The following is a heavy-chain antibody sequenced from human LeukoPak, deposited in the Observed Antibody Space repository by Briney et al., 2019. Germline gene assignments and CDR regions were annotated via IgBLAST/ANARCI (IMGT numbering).Heavy chain of an antibody. CDR1: GFTFSSYS. CDR3: ARDHPLGEENHAFDI. V-gene: IGHV3-48*01. D-gene: IGHD3-10*01. J-gene: IGHJ3*02. Sequence: GGSLRLSCAASGFTFSSYSMNWVRQAPGKGLEWVSYISSSSSTIYYADSVKGRFTISRDNAKNSLYLQMNSLRAEDTAVYYCARDHPLGEENHAFDIWGQGTMVTVSS. CDR2: ISSSSSTI.